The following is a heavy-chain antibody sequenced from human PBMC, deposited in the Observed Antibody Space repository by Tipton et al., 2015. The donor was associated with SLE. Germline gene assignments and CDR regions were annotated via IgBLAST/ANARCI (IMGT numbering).Heavy chain of an antibody. CDR1: GGSISGYY. CDR3: ARALADWNGGVRFDP. V-gene: IGHV4-4*07. J-gene: IGHJ5*02. Sequence: TLSLTCSVSGGSISGYYWSWIRRSAGKGLEWIGHMHPSGTTKYNPSLQSRVTMSVDTSKNQFSLKVNSVTAADTAKYYCARALADWNGGVRFDPWGQGILVTVSS. D-gene: IGHD1-1*01. CDR2: MHPSGTT.